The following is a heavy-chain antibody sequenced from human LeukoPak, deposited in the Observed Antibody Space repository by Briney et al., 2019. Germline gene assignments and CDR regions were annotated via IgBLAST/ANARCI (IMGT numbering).Heavy chain of an antibody. D-gene: IGHD6-13*01. J-gene: IGHJ4*02. CDR1: GFTFSSYS. CDR2: ISSSSSYI. Sequence: NSGGSLRLSCAASGFTFSSYSMNWVRQAPGKGLEWVSSISSSSSYIYYADSVKGRFTISRDNAKNSLYLQTNSLRAEDTAVYYCASGGPSKGVPYSSSWYFGGDYWGQGTLVTVSS. CDR3: ASGGPSKGVPYSSSWYFGGDY. V-gene: IGHV3-21*01.